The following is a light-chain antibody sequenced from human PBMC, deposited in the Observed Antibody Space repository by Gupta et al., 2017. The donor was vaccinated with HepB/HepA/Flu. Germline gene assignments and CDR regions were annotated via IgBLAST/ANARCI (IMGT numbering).Light chain of an antibody. V-gene: IGKV3-15*01. CDR1: QSVSSN. CDR3: QQYDNWPLT. Sequence: EIVMTQSPATLSVSPGERATLSCRASQSVSSNLARYQQKPGQAPRLLIYGASTRATGIPARFSGSGSGTEFTLTISSPQSEDFAVYYCQQYDNWPLTFGGGTKVQIK. J-gene: IGKJ4*01. CDR2: GAS.